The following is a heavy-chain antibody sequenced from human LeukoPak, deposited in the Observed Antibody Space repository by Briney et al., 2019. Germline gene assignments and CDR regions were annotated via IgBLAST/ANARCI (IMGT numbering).Heavy chain of an antibody. D-gene: IGHD3-16*01. CDR1: GGSFSGYY. Sequence: SETLSLTCAVYGGSFSGYYWSWIRQPPGKGLEWIGEINHSGSTNYNPSLESRVTISVDTSKNQFSLKLSSVTAADTAVYYCARGGGLEFDYWGQGTLVTVSS. J-gene: IGHJ4*02. V-gene: IGHV4-34*01. CDR2: INHSGST. CDR3: ARGGGLEFDY.